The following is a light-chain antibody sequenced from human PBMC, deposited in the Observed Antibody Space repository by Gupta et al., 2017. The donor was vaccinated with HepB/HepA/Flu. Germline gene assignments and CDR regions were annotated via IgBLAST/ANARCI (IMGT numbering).Light chain of an antibody. CDR1: QSVLSSSNNKNY. Sequence: DIVLTQSPDALSVSLGERATINCKSSQSVLSSSNNKNYLAWFQQKPGRPPKMIIYWASTRGSGVPDRFSGSGSGTDFTLTISSLQAEDMAVYYCQQYYGVPNTFGQGTRLEIK. CDR2: WAS. J-gene: IGKJ5*01. V-gene: IGKV4-1*01. CDR3: QQYYGVPNT.